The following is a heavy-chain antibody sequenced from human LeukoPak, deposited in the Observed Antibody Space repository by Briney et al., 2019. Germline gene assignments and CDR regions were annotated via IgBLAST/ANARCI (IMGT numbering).Heavy chain of an antibody. J-gene: IGHJ3*02. V-gene: IGHV3-33*01. CDR2: IWYDGTNK. CDR1: GFXFSSCG. D-gene: IGHD3-9*01. CDR3: ARDSGFFGGAFDI. Sequence: GGSLRLSCAASGFXFSSCGMHWVRQAPGKGLEWVAVIWYDGTNKYYADSVKGRFTISRDNSKNTLYLQMNSLRAEDTAVYYCARDSGFFGGAFDIWGQGTMVTVSS.